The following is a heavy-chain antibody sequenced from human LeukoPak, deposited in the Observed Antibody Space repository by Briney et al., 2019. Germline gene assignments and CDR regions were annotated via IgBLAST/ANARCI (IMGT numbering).Heavy chain of an antibody. CDR3: ARERIVGAASTRYYGMDV. D-gene: IGHD1-26*01. J-gene: IGHJ6*02. V-gene: IGHV3-7*03. CDR2: MKPDGSER. CDR1: GFTFTNYW. Sequence: PGGSLRLSCAASGFTFTNYWMSWVRQAPGKGLEWVANMKPDGSERYYVDSVKGRFTVSRDNAKNSLYFQMNRLRAEDTAVYYCARERIVGAASTRYYGMDVWGQGTTVTVSS.